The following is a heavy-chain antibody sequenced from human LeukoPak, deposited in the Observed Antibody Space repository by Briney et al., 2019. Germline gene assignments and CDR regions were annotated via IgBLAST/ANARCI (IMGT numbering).Heavy chain of an antibody. CDR3: ARHSYCGGDCYTPYFDY. Sequence: GESLKISCKGSGYSFTSHWIGWVRQMPGKGLEWMGIIYPGDSDTRYSPSFQGQVTISVDKSISTAFLQWSSLKASDTAMYYCARHSYCGGDCYTPYFDYRGQGTLVTVSS. D-gene: IGHD2-21*02. CDR2: IYPGDSDT. J-gene: IGHJ4*02. CDR1: GYSFTSHW. V-gene: IGHV5-51*01.